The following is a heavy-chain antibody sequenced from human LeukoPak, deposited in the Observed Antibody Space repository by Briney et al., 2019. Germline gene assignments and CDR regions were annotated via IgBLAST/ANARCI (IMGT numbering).Heavy chain of an antibody. J-gene: IGHJ5*02. V-gene: IGHV3-48*01. CDR2: ISSSSSTI. Sequence: PGGSLRFSCAASGFTFSSYSMNWVRQAPGKGLEWVSYISSSSSTIYYADSVKGRFTISRDNAKNSLYLQMNSLRAEDTAVYYCASLGYCSSTSCYSHWFDPWGQGTLVTVSS. CDR3: ASLGYCSSTSCYSHWFDP. D-gene: IGHD2-2*01. CDR1: GFTFSSYS.